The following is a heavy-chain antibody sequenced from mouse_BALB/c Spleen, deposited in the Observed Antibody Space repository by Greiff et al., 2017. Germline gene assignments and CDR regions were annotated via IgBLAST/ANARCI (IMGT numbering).Heavy chain of an antibody. CDR2: ISSGGSYT. V-gene: IGHV5-6-4*01. Sequence: EVMLVESGGGLVKPGGSLKLSCAASGFTFSSYTMSWVRQTPEKRLEWVATISSGGSYTYYPDSVKGRFTISRDNAKNTLYLQMSSLKSEDTAMYYCTREGGSGSYFDVWGSGTTVTVSS. J-gene: IGHJ1*01. CDR1: GFTFSSYT. CDR3: TREGGSGSYFDV. D-gene: IGHD1-1*01.